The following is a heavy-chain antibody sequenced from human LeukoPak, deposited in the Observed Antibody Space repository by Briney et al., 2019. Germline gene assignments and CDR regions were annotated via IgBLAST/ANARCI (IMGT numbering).Heavy chain of an antibody. CDR3: ARDLLIDMSISWSGFDY. J-gene: IGHJ4*02. CDR1: GFSFDTYE. D-gene: IGHD6-13*01. Sequence: GGSLRLSCAASGFSFDTYEMNWVRQAPGRGLEWLSYISGGGSTRNYADSVKGRFTISRDNAKNSLYLQMSSLRVEDTAVYFCARDLLIDMSISWSGFDYWGQGTLVTVSS. CDR2: ISGGGSTR. V-gene: IGHV3-48*03.